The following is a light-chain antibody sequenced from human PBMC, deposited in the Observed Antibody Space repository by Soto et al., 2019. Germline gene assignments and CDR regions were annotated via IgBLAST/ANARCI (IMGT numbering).Light chain of an antibody. CDR1: ETVNSNY. Sequence: DIVLKPSPGTLSLSPGERATLSWRAIETVNSNYLAWYQQKRGQAPRLLIYGASNGAAGIPARFSGSGSGTDFTLTINSLEPEDFAVYYCQHRSNWPLITFGQGTRLEIK. V-gene: IGKV3-11*01. J-gene: IGKJ5*01. CDR3: QHRSNWPLIT. CDR2: GAS.